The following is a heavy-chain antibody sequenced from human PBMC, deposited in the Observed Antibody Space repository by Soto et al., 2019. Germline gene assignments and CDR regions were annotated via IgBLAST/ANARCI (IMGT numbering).Heavy chain of an antibody. Sequence: GGSLRLSCAASGFTVSSNYMSWVRQAPGKGLEWVSVIYSGGITYYADSVKGRFTISRDNSKNTLYLQMNSLRAEDTAVYYCASDDLTGERHAFDIWGQGTMVTVSS. CDR3: ASDDLTGERHAFDI. J-gene: IGHJ3*02. V-gene: IGHV3-66*01. CDR1: GFTVSSNY. D-gene: IGHD3-9*01. CDR2: IYSGGIT.